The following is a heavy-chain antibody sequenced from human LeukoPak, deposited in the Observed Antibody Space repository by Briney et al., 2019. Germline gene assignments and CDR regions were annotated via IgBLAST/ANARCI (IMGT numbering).Heavy chain of an antibody. D-gene: IGHD1-26*01. CDR1: GFTFSSYE. V-gene: IGHV3-48*03. J-gene: IGHJ3*02. Sequence: GGSLRLSCAASGFTFSSYEMNWVRQAPGKGLEWVSYISSSGSTIYYADSVKGRFTISRDNAKNSLYLQMNSLRAEDTAVYYCARHRYSGNYKRGFEIWGQGTMVTVSS. CDR3: ARHRYSGNYKRGFEI. CDR2: ISSSGSTI.